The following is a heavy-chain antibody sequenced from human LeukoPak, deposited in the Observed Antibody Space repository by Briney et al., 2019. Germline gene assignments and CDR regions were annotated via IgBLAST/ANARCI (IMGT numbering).Heavy chain of an antibody. Sequence: GGSLRLSCAASGFTFSSYSMNWVRQAPGKGLEWVSSISSSSSYIYYADSVKGRFTISRDSAKNSLYLQMNSLRAEDTAVYYCARVSSSSGHYYYMDVWGKGTTVTVSS. J-gene: IGHJ6*03. CDR1: GFTFSSYS. CDR3: ARVSSSSGHYYYMDV. D-gene: IGHD6-6*01. CDR2: ISSSSSYI. V-gene: IGHV3-21*01.